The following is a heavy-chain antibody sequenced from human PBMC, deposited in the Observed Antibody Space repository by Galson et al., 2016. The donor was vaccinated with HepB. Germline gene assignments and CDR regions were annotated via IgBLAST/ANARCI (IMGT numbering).Heavy chain of an antibody. CDR3: AKLVLSAAPRIVLETKDY. D-gene: IGHD2-2*01. J-gene: IGHJ4*02. V-gene: IGHV3-23*01. Sequence: SLRLSCAASGFNFSSYAMSWVRQAPGKGLEWVSAISGSGGSTYYADSVKGRFTISRDNSKNTLYLQMNSLRAEDTAVYYCAKLVLSAAPRIVLETKDYWGQGTLVTVSS. CDR2: ISGSGGST. CDR1: GFNFSSYA.